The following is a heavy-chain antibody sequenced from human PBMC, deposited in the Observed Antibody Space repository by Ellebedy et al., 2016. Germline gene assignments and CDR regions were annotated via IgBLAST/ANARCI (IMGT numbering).Heavy chain of an antibody. J-gene: IGHJ4*02. CDR1: GGSISSSSYY. D-gene: IGHD2-21*02. Sequence: SETLSLTCTVSGGSISSSSYYWGWIRQPPGEGLEWIGSIYYSGSTYYNPSLKSRVTISVDTSKNQFSLKLSSVTAADTAVYYCARMRYCGGDCWYFDYWGQGTLVTVSS. CDR3: ARMRYCGGDCWYFDY. CDR2: IYYSGST. V-gene: IGHV4-39*01.